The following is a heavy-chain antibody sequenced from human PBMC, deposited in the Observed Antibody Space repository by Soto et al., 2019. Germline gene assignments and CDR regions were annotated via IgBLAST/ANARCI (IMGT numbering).Heavy chain of an antibody. V-gene: IGHV4-4*02. J-gene: IGHJ3*01. Sequence: QVQLQESGPGLVKPSGTLSLTCAVSGDSISSPKWWTWLRQPPGKGLEWIGDLLHSGTTNYNPSLKSRVILSVDKSQNQFSLSLTSVTAADTAIYYCAYSSGWYRHDVWGHGTSVTVSS. D-gene: IGHD6-19*01. CDR1: GDSISSPKW. CDR3: AYSSGWYRHDV. CDR2: LLHSGTT.